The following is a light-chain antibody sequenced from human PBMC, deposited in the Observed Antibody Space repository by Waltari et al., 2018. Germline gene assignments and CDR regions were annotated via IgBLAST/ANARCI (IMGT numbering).Light chain of an antibody. CDR2: MAS. V-gene: IGKV1-5*03. CDR1: QSIGNY. Sequence: IQMTQSPPTLHASVGDRVTITCRASQSIGNYLAWDQQKPGKAPKLLIFMASTLQREVPSRFSGSGSGTEFALTISGLQADDFATYFCQHFNSYPFIFGRGTKLEIK. CDR3: QHFNSYPFI. J-gene: IGKJ2*01.